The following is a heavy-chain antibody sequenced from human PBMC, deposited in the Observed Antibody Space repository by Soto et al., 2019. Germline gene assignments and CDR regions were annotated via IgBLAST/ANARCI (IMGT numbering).Heavy chain of an antibody. Sequence: QVQLQESGPGLVKPSETLSLTCTVSGGSVSSGSYYWSWIRQPPGKGLEWIGYIYYSGSTNYNPSLKSRVTISVATSKNQFSLKLSSVTAADTAVYYCARDRGTADAFDFWGQGTMVTVSS. CDR2: IYYSGST. V-gene: IGHV4-61*01. J-gene: IGHJ3*01. CDR1: GGSVSSGSYY. CDR3: ARDRGTADAFDF.